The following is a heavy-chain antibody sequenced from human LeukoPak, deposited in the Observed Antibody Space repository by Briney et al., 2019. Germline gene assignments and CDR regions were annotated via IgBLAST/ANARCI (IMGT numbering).Heavy chain of an antibody. V-gene: IGHV3-9*01. D-gene: IGHD6-13*01. J-gene: IGHJ4*02. CDR3: ARDRGPGGSSGYDY. CDR1: GFNFGGYG. CDR2: ISWNGVRI. Sequence: PGRSLRLSCAASGFNFGGYGMHWVRQVPGKGLEWVSGISWNGVRIGYADSVKGRSTISRDNAKNSLYLQMNSLRADDTAFYSCARDRGPGGSSGYDYGGRGPLVTVSS.